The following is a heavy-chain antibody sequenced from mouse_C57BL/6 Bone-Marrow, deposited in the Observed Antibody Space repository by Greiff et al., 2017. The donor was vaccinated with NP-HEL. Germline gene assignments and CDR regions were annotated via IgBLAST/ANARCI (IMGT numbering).Heavy chain of an antibody. CDR3: ARKEGPSDWYFDV. CDR1: GYTFTSYW. J-gene: IGHJ1*03. Sequence: QVHVKQPGAELVKPGASVKMSCKASGYTFTSYWITWVKQRPGQGLEWIGDIYPGSGSTNYNEKFKSKATLTVDTSSSTAYMQLSSLTSEDSAVYYCARKEGPSDWYFDVWGTGTTVTVSS. V-gene: IGHV1-55*01. D-gene: IGHD3-3*01. CDR2: IYPGSGST.